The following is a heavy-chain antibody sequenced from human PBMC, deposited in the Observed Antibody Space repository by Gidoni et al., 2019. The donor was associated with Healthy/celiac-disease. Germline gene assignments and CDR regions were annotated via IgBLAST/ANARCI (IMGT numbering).Heavy chain of an antibody. CDR3: ARVAGRPNYYYYYGMDV. CDR1: GSTFTASC. J-gene: IGHJ6*02. V-gene: IGHV1-2*02. Sequence: QVQLVQSGAEVKKPGASVKVSCKASGSTFTASCMHWVRQAPGQGLEWMGWINPNSGGTNYEQKFQGRVTMTRDTSISTAYMELSRLRSDDTAVYYCARVAGRPNYYYYYGMDVWGQGTTVTVSS. CDR2: INPNSGGT.